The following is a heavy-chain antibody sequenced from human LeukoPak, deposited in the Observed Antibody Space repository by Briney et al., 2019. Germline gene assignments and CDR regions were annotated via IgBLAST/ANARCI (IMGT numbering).Heavy chain of an antibody. J-gene: IGHJ4*02. Sequence: GGSLRLSCAASGFTFSSYAMNSVRQAPGKVLERVLGISGSGGSTNYADSVKGRFTISRDNSKNTLYLQMNSLRAEDTAVYYCARNDRYSSSPNYYFDYWGQGTLVTVSS. CDR1: GFTFSSYA. V-gene: IGHV3-23*01. D-gene: IGHD6-13*01. CDR2: ISGSGGST. CDR3: ARNDRYSSSPNYYFDY.